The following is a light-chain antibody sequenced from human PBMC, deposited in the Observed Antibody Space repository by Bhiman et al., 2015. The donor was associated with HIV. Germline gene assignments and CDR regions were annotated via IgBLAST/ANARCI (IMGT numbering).Light chain of an antibody. CDR3: CSYAGTSPHYV. J-gene: IGLJ1*01. V-gene: IGLV2-23*02. CDR2: EVS. CDR1: SSDVGGYNY. Sequence: QSALTQPASVSGSPGQSITISCTGTSSDVGGYNYVSWYQQHPGKAPKLILFEVSKRPSGVSNRFSGSKSDTTASLTISGLQAEDEADYYCCSYAGTSPHYVFGTGTKVTVL.